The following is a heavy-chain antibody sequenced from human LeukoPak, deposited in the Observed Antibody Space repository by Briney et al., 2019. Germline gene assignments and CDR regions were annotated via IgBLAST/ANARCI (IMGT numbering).Heavy chain of an antibody. V-gene: IGHV3-9*01. D-gene: IGHD1-26*01. CDR2: LSWHSGSI. CDR3: AKETKVGENLYYFDY. Sequence: GGSLRLSCVASGFKFNDYAMHRVRQAPGKGLEWVSGLSWHSGSIGYADSVKGRFIISRDNAKNSLYLEMNSLRPEDAAFYCAKETKVGENLYYFDYWGRGTLVTVSS. J-gene: IGHJ4*02. CDR1: GFKFNDYA.